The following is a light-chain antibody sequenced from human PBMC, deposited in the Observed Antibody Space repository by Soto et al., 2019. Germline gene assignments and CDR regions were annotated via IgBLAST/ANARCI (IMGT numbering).Light chain of an antibody. CDR3: QQYNSYSPET. CDR2: DAS. Sequence: DIQMTQSPSTLSASVGDRVTITCRASQSISSWLAGYQQKPGKAPKLLIYDASSLESGVPSRFSGSGSGTEFTLTISSLQPDDVATYYCQQYNSYSPETFGQGTKVEIK. CDR1: QSISSW. J-gene: IGKJ1*01. V-gene: IGKV1-5*01.